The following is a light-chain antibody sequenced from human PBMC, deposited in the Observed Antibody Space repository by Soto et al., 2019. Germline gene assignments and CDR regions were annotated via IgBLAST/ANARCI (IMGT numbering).Light chain of an antibody. J-gene: IGKJ1*01. CDR1: QSISNW. CDR2: HAS. CDR3: QQYNSYS. Sequence: DIHMTQSPSTLPASVGNMVTITCRASQSISNWLAWYQQKPGTAPKVLIYHASNLQSGVPSRFSGTGSGTGFTLTIRRPQPDDFATYYCQQYNSYSFGQGTKVDIK. V-gene: IGKV1-5*01.